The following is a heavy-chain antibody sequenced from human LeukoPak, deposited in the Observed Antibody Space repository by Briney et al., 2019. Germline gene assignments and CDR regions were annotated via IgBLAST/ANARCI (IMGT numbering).Heavy chain of an antibody. CDR3: AREAYNWNIDVFDI. J-gene: IGHJ3*02. V-gene: IGHV3-7*01. Sequence: GGSLRPSCAASGFTFSSYWMSWVRQAPGKGLAWVANIKQDGSEKYYVDSVKGRFTISRDNAKNSLYLQMNSLRAEDTAVYYCAREAYNWNIDVFDIWGQGTMVTVSS. D-gene: IGHD1/OR15-1a*01. CDR1: GFTFSSYW. CDR2: IKQDGSEK.